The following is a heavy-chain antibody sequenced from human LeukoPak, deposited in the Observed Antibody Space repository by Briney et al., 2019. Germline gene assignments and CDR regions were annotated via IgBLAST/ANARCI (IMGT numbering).Heavy chain of an antibody. V-gene: IGHV4-61*09. CDR1: GGSFTSGSDY. CDR2: IDTSGSR. Sequence: SETLSLTCTVSGGSFTSGSDYWSWIRQPAGKRLEWIGHIDTSGSRTFNPSLKSRVTMSLDTSRNDFYLKLNSVAAADTAIYYCARAAIWNNYHYPFDVWGLGTMVSVSS. CDR3: ARAAIWNNYHYPFDV. D-gene: IGHD3-10*01. J-gene: IGHJ3*01.